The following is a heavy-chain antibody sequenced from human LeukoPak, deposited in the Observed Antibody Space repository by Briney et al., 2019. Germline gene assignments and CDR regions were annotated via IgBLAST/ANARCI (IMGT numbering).Heavy chain of an antibody. Sequence: GGSLRLSCEVSGFTFGNYWMHWVRQAPGKGLVWISRLDPDGSAATYAASVKGRFTFSRDYAKNTLYLQMDSLRAEDTAVYYCVRDLGSHSHDWYFDLWGRGTLVTVSS. CDR1: GFTFGNYW. CDR3: VRDLGSHSHDWYFDL. D-gene: IGHD1-26*01. J-gene: IGHJ2*01. V-gene: IGHV3-74*01. CDR2: LDPDGSAA.